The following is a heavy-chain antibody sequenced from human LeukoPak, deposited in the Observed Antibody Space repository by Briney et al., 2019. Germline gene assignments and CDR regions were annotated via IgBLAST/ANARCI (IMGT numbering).Heavy chain of an antibody. CDR3: ARDSPPTTS. CDR1: GYTFTGYY. V-gene: IGHV7-4-1*02. CDR2: INTNTGNP. Sequence: ASVKVSCKASGYTFTGYYMHWVRQAPGQGLEWMGWINTNTGNPTYAQGFTGRFVFSLDTSVSTAYLQISSLKAEDTAVYYCARDSPPTTSWGQGTLVTVSS. J-gene: IGHJ4*02. D-gene: IGHD1-26*01.